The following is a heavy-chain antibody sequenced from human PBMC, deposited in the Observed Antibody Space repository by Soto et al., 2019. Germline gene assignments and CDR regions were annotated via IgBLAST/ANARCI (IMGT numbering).Heavy chain of an antibody. Sequence: EVQLVESGGGLVQPGGSLRLSCAGSGFAFSSSWMHWVRQDPGKGLVWVARSNFDGSRADYADSVKGRFTISRDNAKNTLYLEMNSLRAEDTAVYHCARGPRGWYGFDYWGQGTLVTVSS. CDR3: ARGPRGWYGFDY. J-gene: IGHJ4*02. CDR1: GFAFSSSW. V-gene: IGHV3-74*01. D-gene: IGHD6-19*01. CDR2: SNFDGSRA.